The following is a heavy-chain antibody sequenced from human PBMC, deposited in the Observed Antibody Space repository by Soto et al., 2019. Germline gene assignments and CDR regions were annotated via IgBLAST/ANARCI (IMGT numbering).Heavy chain of an antibody. J-gene: IGHJ6*02. V-gene: IGHV3-21*01. CDR2: ISSSSSYI. CDR1: GFTFSSYS. Sequence: GGSLRLSCAASGFTFSSYSMNWVRQAPGKGLEWVSSISSSSSYIYYADSVKGRFTISRDNAKNSLYLQMNSLRAEDTAVYYCARDSEYSGHYGMDVWGQGTTVTVSS. CDR3: ARDSEYSGHYGMDV. D-gene: IGHD6-6*01.